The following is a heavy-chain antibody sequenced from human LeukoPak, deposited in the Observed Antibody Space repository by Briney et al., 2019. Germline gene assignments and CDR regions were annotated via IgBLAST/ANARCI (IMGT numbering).Heavy chain of an antibody. D-gene: IGHD3/OR15-3a*01. CDR3: ARDDFLQYFDY. J-gene: IGHJ4*02. Sequence: PSETLSLTCTVSAYSISSGYYWGWIRPPPGKGLEWIGSIYHSGSTYYSPSLKSRVTISVDTSKNQFSLKLSSVTAADTAVYYCARDDFLQYFDYWGQGTLVTVSS. CDR1: AYSISSGYY. CDR2: IYHSGST. V-gene: IGHV4-38-2*02.